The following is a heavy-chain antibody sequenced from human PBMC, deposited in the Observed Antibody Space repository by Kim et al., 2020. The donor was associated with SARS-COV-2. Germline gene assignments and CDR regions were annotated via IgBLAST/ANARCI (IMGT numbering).Heavy chain of an antibody. CDR1: GFTYSSYW. CDR2: IKKDESEK. Sequence: GGSLRLSCEASGFTYSSYWMSWVRQAPGKGLEWVAKIKKDESEKYYVDSVKGRFTISRDNAKNSLYLQMNGLRGEDTAVYYCARTRAYSRGWYVNNYFDYWGQGALVTVSS. J-gene: IGHJ4*02. CDR3: ARTRAYSRGWYVNNYFDY. V-gene: IGHV3-7*01. D-gene: IGHD6-19*01.